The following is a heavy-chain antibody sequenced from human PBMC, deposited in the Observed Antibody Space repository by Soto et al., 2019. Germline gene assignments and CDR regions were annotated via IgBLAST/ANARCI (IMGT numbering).Heavy chain of an antibody. CDR3: ARAGGFGELLYYYYYMDV. Sequence: RASVKVSCKASGYTFTSYDINWVRQATGQGLEWMGWMNPNSGNTGYAQKFQGRVTMTRNTSISTAYMELSSLRSEDTAVYHCARAGGFGELLYYYYYMDVWGKGTTVTVSS. J-gene: IGHJ6*03. CDR2: MNPNSGNT. V-gene: IGHV1-8*01. D-gene: IGHD3-10*01. CDR1: GYTFTSYD.